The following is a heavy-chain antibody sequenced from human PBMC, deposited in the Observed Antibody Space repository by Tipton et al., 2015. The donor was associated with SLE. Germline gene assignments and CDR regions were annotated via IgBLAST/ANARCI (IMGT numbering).Heavy chain of an antibody. J-gene: IGHJ3*02. CDR2: ICWHSGSI. V-gene: IGHV3-9*01. CDR1: GFTFDDYA. Sequence: SLRLSCAASGFTFDDYAINWVRQAPGKGLEWVSGICWHSGSIGYADSVKGRFTISRDNSKNTLYLQINSLRAEDTAVYYCASPLKTQSAFDIWGQGTMVTVSS. CDR3: ASPLKTQSAFDI.